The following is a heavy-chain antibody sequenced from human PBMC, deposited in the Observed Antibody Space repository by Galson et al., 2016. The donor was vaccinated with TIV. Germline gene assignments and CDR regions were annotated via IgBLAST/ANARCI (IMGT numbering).Heavy chain of an antibody. CDR3: ARWADSGSYYEYFQH. J-gene: IGHJ1*01. CDR2: IYYSGST. CDR1: GGSISNGGSY. D-gene: IGHD1-26*01. Sequence: LSLTCNVSGGSISNGGSYWSWIRQHPGKGLEWIGNIYYSGSTDYNPSLKSRVAISVDTSKNQFSLRLSSVTVADTAMYYCARWADSGSYYEYFQHWGQGTLVTVSS. V-gene: IGHV4-31*03.